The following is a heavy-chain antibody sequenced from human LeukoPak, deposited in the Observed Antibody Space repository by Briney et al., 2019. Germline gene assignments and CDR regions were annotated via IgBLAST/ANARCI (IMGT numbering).Heavy chain of an antibody. V-gene: IGHV3-53*01. Sequence: GGSLRLSCAASGFTVSSNYMNWVRQAPGKGLEWVSVIYSGGSTYYADSVKGRFTISRDNPKNTLYLQMNNLRAEDTAVYYCARERITMVRGILDDAFDIWGQGTMVTVSS. J-gene: IGHJ3*02. CDR3: ARERITMVRGILDDAFDI. D-gene: IGHD3-10*01. CDR1: GFTVSSNY. CDR2: IYSGGST.